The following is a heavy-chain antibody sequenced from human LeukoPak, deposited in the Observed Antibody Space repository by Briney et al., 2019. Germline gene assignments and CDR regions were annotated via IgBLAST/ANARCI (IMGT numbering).Heavy chain of an antibody. CDR2: INHSGST. CDR3: ARGPGITIFGVVRFYYFDY. CDR1: GGSFSGYY. D-gene: IGHD3-3*01. J-gene: IGHJ4*02. V-gene: IGHV4-34*01. Sequence: PSETLSLTCAVYGGSFSGYYWSWIRQPPGKGLEWIGEINHSGSTNYNPSLKSRVTISVDTSKNQFSLKLSSVTAADTAVYYCARGPGITIFGVVRFYYFDYWGQGTLVTVSS.